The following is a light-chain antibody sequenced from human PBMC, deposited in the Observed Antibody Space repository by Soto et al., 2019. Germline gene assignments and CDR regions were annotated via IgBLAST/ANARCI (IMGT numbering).Light chain of an antibody. V-gene: IGLV2-14*01. CDR1: SSDVGGYND. J-gene: IGLJ3*02. CDR2: DVS. CDR3: SSYTSSSLWV. Sequence: QSVLTQPASVSGSPGQSITISCTGTSSDVGGYNDVSWYQQHPGKAPKLMIYDVSNRPSGVSNRFSGSKSGNTASLTISGLQAEDEADYYCSSYTSSSLWVFGGGTKLTVL.